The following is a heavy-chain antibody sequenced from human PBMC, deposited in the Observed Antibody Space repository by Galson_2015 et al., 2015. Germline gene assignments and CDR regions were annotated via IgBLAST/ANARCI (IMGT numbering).Heavy chain of an antibody. CDR2: IYYSGST. J-gene: IGHJ4*02. CDR3: ARESETRSLSRDGYNGDSY. D-gene: IGHD5-24*01. V-gene: IGHV4-30-4*01. CDR1: GGSISSGDYY. Sequence: TLSLTCTVSGGSISSGDYYWSWIRQPPGKGLEWIGYIYYSGSTYYNPSLKSRVTISVDTSKNQFSLKLSSVTAADTAVYYCARESETRSLSRDGYNGDSYWGQGTLVTVSS.